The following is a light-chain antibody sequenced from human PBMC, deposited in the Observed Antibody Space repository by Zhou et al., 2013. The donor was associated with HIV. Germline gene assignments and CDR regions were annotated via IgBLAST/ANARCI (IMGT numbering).Light chain of an antibody. V-gene: IGKV3-20*01. CDR3: QVFGRPLTWT. CDR1: QSVDTR. CDR2: GAS. J-gene: IGKJ1*01. Sequence: IVLTQSPVTLSLSPGEGVTLSCRASQSVDTRLAWYQQRPGQAPRLLIYGASIRATGIPDRFSGSGSGTDFTLTISRLESEDFAVYHCQVFGRPLTWTFGQGTKVEIK.